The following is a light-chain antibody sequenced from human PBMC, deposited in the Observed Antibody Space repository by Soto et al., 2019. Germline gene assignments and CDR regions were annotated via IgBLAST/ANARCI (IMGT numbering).Light chain of an antibody. CDR1: QSVSSN. CDR3: QHYNNWPPWT. J-gene: IGKJ1*01. Sequence: EIVMTQSPATLSVSPGERATLSCRASQSVSSNLALYQQKPGQAPRLLIYGASTRATGIPARFSGSGSGTDVTLTISSLQSEDFAVYYCQHYNNWPPWTFGQGTKVEIK. V-gene: IGKV3-15*01. CDR2: GAS.